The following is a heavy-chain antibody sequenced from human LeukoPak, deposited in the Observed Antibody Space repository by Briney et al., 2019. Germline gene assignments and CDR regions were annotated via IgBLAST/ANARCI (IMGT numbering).Heavy chain of an antibody. CDR3: ARQYTSSWDDAFDI. Sequence: PSETLSLTCNVSGGSISGFYWNWIRQTPGKGLEWLGNIYDSGSSNFDPSLKSRVTISVDRSKNQFSLKLSSVTAADTAVYYCARQYTSSWDDAFDIWGQGTMVTVSS. CDR1: GGSISGFY. CDR2: IYDSGSS. D-gene: IGHD6-13*01. V-gene: IGHV4-59*01. J-gene: IGHJ3*02.